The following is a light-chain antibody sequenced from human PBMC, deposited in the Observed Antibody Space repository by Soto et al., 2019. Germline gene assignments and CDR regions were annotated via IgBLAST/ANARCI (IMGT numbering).Light chain of an antibody. CDR1: SSNIGAGYD. J-gene: IGLJ2*01. CDR3: QSYDSGLSGNVV. V-gene: IGLV1-40*01. CDR2: GNT. Sequence: QSVLTQPPSVSGAPGQRVTISCTGSSSNIGAGYDVHWYQHLPGTAPKLLIYGNTNRPSGVPDRFSGSKSGTSASPAITGLQAEDEADYYCQSYDSGLSGNVVFGGGTKVTVL.